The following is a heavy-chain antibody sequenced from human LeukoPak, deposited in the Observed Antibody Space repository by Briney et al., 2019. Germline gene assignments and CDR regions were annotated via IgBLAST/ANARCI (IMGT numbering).Heavy chain of an antibody. D-gene: IGHD7-27*01. CDR3: ATHPLGRYFDY. CDR2: IYYSGST. CDR1: GGSISSSSYY. Sequence: PSETLSLTCTVSGGSISSSSYYWGWIRQPPGKGLEWIGSIYYSGSTYYNPSLKSRVTISVDTSKNQFSLKLSSVTAADTAVYYCATHPLGRYFDYWGQGTLVTVSS. J-gene: IGHJ4*02. V-gene: IGHV4-39*07.